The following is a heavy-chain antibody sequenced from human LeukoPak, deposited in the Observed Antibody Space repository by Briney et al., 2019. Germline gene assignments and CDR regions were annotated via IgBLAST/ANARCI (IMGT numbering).Heavy chain of an antibody. D-gene: IGHD6-13*01. J-gene: IGHJ5*02. CDR3: ARGQYSSSWYWFDP. V-gene: IGHV1-18*01. CDR2: ISAYNGNT. Sequence: ASVKVSCKASGYTFTSYGIRWVRQAPGQGLEWMGWISAYNGNTNYAQKLQGRVTMTTDTSTSTAYMELRSLRSDDTAVYYCARGQYSSSWYWFDPWGQGTLVTVSS. CDR1: GYTFTSYG.